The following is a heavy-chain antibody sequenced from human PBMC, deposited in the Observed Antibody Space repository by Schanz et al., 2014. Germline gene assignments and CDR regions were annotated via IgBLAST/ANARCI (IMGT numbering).Heavy chain of an antibody. CDR1: GFSLDIFA. CDR3: VRDSFFAFDY. CDR2: VSRSTPDI. V-gene: IGHV3-48*01. J-gene: IGHJ4*02. D-gene: IGHD3-3*01. Sequence: EVHLLDSGGGLVQPGGSLRLSCATSGFSLDIFAVSWVRQAPGKGLEWVSYVSRSTPDIYYADSVKGRFTMSRDNAKNSVFLQMNSLRAEDTAVYYCVRDSFFAFDYWGQGTLVTVSS.